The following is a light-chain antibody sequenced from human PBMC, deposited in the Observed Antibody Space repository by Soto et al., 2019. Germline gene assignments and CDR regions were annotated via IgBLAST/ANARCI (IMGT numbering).Light chain of an antibody. V-gene: IGLV1-51*01. CDR3: GSWDSSLSAYV. Sequence: QSVMTQPPSVSAAPGQKVTISCCGSSSNIGGNSVSWSQQLPGTAPKLLIYDDNKRPSGIPDRFSGSKSGTSATLGITGFQTGDEADYYCGSWDSSLSAYVFGTGAKLTVL. CDR2: DDN. CDR1: SSNIGGNS. J-gene: IGLJ1*01.